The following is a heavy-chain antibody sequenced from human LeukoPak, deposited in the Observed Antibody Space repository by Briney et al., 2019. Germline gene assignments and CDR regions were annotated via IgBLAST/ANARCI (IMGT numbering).Heavy chain of an antibody. CDR2: ISGSAGST. CDR3: AKTISKFGELLDRRDY. V-gene: IGHV3-23*01. D-gene: IGHD3-10*01. Sequence: GGSLRLSCAASGLTFNAYAFTWVRQAPGKGLEWVSSISGSAGSTYYADSVKGRFTISRDNSKNTLYLQMNSLRAEDTAVYYCAKTISKFGELLDRRDYWGQGTLVTVSS. CDR1: GLTFNAYA. J-gene: IGHJ4*02.